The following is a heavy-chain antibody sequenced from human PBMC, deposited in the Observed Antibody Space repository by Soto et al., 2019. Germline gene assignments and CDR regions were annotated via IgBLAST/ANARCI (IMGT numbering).Heavy chain of an antibody. Sequence: EVQLVESGGGLVQPGGSLKLSCAASGFTFSGSAMHWVRQSSGKGLEWVGRIRSKANSYATAYAASVKGRFTISRDDSKNTAYLQLNSLKTEDTAVYYCTRHPPTYYDFWSGYYAFDIWGQGPMVTVSS. D-gene: IGHD3-3*01. V-gene: IGHV3-73*02. CDR2: IRSKANSYAT. J-gene: IGHJ3*02. CDR3: TRHPPTYYDFWSGYYAFDI. CDR1: GFTFSGSA.